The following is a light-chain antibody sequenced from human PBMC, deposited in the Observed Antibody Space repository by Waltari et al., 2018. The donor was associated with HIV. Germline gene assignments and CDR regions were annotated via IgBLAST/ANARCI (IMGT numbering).Light chain of an antibody. Sequence: DIQLIQSLSFLSASVADRVTITCRSSQVINTHLAWYQQKAGKGPKRLIYGASTWESGFLSRFSGRGSGTEFTLTISSLQPEDFATYYCQQLSSYPLTFGPGTRVAI. V-gene: IGKV1-9*01. CDR1: QVINTH. CDR3: QQLSSYPLT. J-gene: IGKJ3*01. CDR2: GAS.